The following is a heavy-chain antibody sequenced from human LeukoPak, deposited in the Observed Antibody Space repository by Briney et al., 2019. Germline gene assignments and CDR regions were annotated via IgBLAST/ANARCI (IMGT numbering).Heavy chain of an antibody. Sequence: ASVKVSCKASGYTFTSYYMHWVRQAPGQGLEWRGWINPNSGGTNYAQKFQGRVTMTRDTSISTAYMELSRLRSDDTAVYYCARDLPSLDFWSGYYGGGTRNYFDYWGQGTLATVSS. V-gene: IGHV1-2*02. CDR1: GYTFTSYY. CDR2: INPNSGGT. D-gene: IGHD3-3*01. CDR3: ARDLPSLDFWSGYYGGGTRNYFDY. J-gene: IGHJ4*02.